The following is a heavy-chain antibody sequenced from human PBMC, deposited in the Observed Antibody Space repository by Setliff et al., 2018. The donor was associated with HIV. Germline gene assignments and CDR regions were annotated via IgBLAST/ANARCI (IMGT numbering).Heavy chain of an antibody. J-gene: IGHJ5*02. CDR2: IIPNSGGT. Sequence: ASVKVSCKASGYTFTGYYIHWVRQAPGQGLEWMGWIIPNSGGTNYAQKFQGRVTMNRDTSTSTAYMELSGLTSDDTAVYYCATDGNYYGSGIGDPWGQGTLVTVSS. CDR3: ATDGNYYGSGIGDP. CDR1: GYTFTGYY. V-gene: IGHV1-2*02. D-gene: IGHD3-10*01.